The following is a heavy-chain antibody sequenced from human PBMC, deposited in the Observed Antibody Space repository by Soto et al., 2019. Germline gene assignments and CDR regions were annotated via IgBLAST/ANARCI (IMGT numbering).Heavy chain of an antibody. V-gene: IGHV4-31*03. J-gene: IGHJ6*02. Sequence: TLSLSCPVSGASIRSGGYYGSWVRQNPRRGLEWIGNTYYSGNTYYNPSLKSRLTISVDTSKNQFSLNLSSVTAADTAVYYCARDRLMATAGTARHYFGLDVWGQGTKVTVYS. CDR1: GASIRSGGYY. CDR3: ARDRLMATAGTARHYFGLDV. D-gene: IGHD5-18*01. CDR2: TYYSGNT.